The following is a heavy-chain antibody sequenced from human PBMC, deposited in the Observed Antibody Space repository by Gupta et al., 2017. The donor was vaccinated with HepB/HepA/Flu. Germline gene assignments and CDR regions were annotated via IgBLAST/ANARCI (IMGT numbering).Heavy chain of an antibody. J-gene: IGHJ4*02. CDR3: AEGEGFDY. Sequence: QLQLQESGPGLVTPSETLSLTCTVSGGSISSSRYYWGWIRQPPGKGLEWIGSIYYSGSTYYNPSLKSRVTISVDTSKNQFSLKLSSVTAADTAVYYCAEGEGFDYWGQGTLVTVSS. V-gene: IGHV4-39*01. CDR1: GGSISSSRYY. D-gene: IGHD3-16*01. CDR2: IYYSGST.